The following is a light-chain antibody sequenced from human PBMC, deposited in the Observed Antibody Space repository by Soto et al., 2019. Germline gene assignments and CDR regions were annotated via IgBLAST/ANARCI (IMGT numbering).Light chain of an antibody. V-gene: IGKV3-20*01. J-gene: IGKJ1*01. Sequence: EIVLTQSPGTLSLSPGERAALSCRASQSVTSSYLAWYQQKPGQAPRLLIYGASSRATGIPDRFSGSGSGTDFTLTISRLEPEDFAVYYCRHYGSPWTFGQGTKVEIK. CDR2: GAS. CDR1: QSVTSSY. CDR3: RHYGSPWT.